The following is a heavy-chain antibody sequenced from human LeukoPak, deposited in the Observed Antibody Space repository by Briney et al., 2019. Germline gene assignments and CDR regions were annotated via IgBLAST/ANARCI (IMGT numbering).Heavy chain of an antibody. Sequence: GESLKISCKGSGYIFTIYWIGWVRQMPGKGLEWMAIIYPGNFDTRYSPSSQGQVTISADRSIGTAYLHWNSLKASDTAIYYCVRQDMNMGLNFVDNWGQGTLVTVSS. V-gene: IGHV5-51*01. CDR3: VRQDMNMGLNFVDN. CDR2: IYPGNFDT. D-gene: IGHD1/OR15-1a*01. J-gene: IGHJ4*02. CDR1: GYIFTIYW.